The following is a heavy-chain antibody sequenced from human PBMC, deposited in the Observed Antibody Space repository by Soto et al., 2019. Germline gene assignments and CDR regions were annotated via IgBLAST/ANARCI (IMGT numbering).Heavy chain of an antibody. CDR2: INTDGGSS. CDR1: GFTFSGHW. V-gene: IGHV3-74*03. CDR3: AREAGYCSRTSCYRRAFDT. Sequence: PVGSLRLSCAASGFTFSGHWMHWVRQVPGKGLEWVSRINTDGGSSAYADSVKGRFTISRDNAKNTLYLQMNGLRAEDTAVYYCAREAGYCSRTSCYRRAFDTWGQGTTVTVSS. D-gene: IGHD2-2*01. J-gene: IGHJ3*02.